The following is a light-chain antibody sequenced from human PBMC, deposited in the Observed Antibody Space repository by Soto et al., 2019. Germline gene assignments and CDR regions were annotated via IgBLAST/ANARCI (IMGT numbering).Light chain of an antibody. CDR3: QQHGGSTRT. V-gene: IGKV3-20*01. J-gene: IGKJ1*01. Sequence: EIVLTQSPCTLSSSVGERATLSCRASQSVTTQLAWYQQKPGQAPRLIIHGASSRATGVPDRITGSGSGTDFTLSISRLVHEDFAVYYCQQHGGSTRTFGQGTKVDI. CDR1: QSVTTQ. CDR2: GAS.